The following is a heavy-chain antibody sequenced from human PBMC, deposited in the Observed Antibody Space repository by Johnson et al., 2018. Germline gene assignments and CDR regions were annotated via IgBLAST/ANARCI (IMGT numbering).Heavy chain of an antibody. Sequence: EVQLVESGGGLVQPGRSLRLSCAASGFTFDDYAMHWVRQAPGKGLEGVSGISGSGGSTSYAASVKGRFTISRDNSKNTLYLQMNSLRAEDTAGYYCAKGEAAAGPYYYYGMDVWGQGTTVTVSS. J-gene: IGHJ6*02. CDR2: ISGSGGST. CDR1: GFTFDDYA. V-gene: IGHV3-23*04. CDR3: AKGEAAAGPYYYYGMDV. D-gene: IGHD6-13*01.